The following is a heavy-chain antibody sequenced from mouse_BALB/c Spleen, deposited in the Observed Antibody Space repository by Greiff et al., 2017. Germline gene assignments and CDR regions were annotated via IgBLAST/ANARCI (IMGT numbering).Heavy chain of an antibody. CDR3: ARGAHTASFDY. CDR2: ISSGGST. CDR1: GFTFSSYA. D-gene: IGHD1-2*01. Sequence: EVQGVESGGGLVKPGGSLKLSCAASGFTFSSYAMSWVRQTPEKRLEWVASISSGGSTYYPDSVKGRFTISRDNARNILYLQMSSLRSEDTAMYYCARGAHTASFDYWGQGTTLTVSS. J-gene: IGHJ2*01. V-gene: IGHV5-6-5*01.